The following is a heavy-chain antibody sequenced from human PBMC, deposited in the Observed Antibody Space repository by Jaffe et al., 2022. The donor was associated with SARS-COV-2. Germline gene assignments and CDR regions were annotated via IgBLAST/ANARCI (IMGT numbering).Heavy chain of an antibody. CDR3: ARQGANTAMVKSRYYFDY. CDR1: EYSFTSYW. CDR2: IYPDDSET. J-gene: IGHJ4*02. V-gene: IGHV5-51*01. D-gene: IGHD5-18*01. Sequence: EVQLVQSGAEVKKPGESLKISCKGSEYSFTSYWIAWVRQMPGKGLEWMGIIYPDDSETRYSPSFQGRVTISADKSISTAYLQWSSLKASDTAIYYCARQGANTAMVKSRYYFDYWGQGTLVTVSP.